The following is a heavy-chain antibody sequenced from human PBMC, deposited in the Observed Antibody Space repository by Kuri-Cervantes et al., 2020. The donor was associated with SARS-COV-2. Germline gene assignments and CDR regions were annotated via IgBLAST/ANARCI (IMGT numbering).Heavy chain of an antibody. D-gene: IGHD2-15*01. V-gene: IGHV3-9*01. CDR2: ISWNSGSI. CDR1: GFTFDDYA. CDR3: AKESWYEDSRLGYFDL. J-gene: IGHJ2*01. Sequence: GGSLRLSCAASGFTFDDYAMHWVRRAPGKGLEWVSGISWNSGSIGYADSVKGRFTISRDNAKNSLYLQMNSLRAEDTALYYCAKESWYEDSRLGYFDLWGRGTLVTVSS.